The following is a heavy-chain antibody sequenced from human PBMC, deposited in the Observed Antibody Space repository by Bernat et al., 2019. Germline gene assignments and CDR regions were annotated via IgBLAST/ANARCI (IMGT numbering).Heavy chain of an antibody. CDR1: GFTFSGSA. V-gene: IGHV3-73*01. CDR3: TRLTNYYDSSGPDYYYYGMDV. D-gene: IGHD3-22*01. J-gene: IGHJ6*02. CDR2: IRSKANSYAT. Sequence: EVQLVESGGGLVQPGGSLKLSCAASGFTFSGSAMHWVRQASGKGLEWVGRIRSKANSYATAYAASVKGRFTISRDDSKNTAYLQMNSLKTEDTAVYYCTRLTNYYDSSGPDYYYYGMDVWAKGPRSPSP.